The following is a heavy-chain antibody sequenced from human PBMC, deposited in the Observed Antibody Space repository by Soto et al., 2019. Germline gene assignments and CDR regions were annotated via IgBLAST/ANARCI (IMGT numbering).Heavy chain of an antibody. V-gene: IGHV4-59*01. CDR2: IYYSGST. J-gene: IGHJ4*01. Sequence: PSGAPSLPCTVSGGPLRRFYWGGIPQPPGKGLEWIGYIYYSGSTNYNPSLKSRVTISVDTSKNQFSLKLSSVTAADTAVYYCARGKNYYDSSGFDYWGHGTLVTVSS. CDR3: ARGKNYYDSSGFDY. D-gene: IGHD3-22*01. CDR1: GGPLRRFY.